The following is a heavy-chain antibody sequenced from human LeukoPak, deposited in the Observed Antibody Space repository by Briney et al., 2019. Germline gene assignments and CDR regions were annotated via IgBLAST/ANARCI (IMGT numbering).Heavy chain of an antibody. V-gene: IGHV3-7*01. CDR1: GFTFSSYA. CDR3: AKSGSYFDFDY. CDR2: IDQDGDEK. J-gene: IGHJ4*02. Sequence: GGSLRLSCGASGFTFSSYAMSWVHQAPGKGLEWVANIDQDGDEKYYVDSVKGRFTISRDNAKNSLYLQMNSLIPEDTAVYYCAKSGSYFDFDYWGQGTLVTVSS. D-gene: IGHD1-26*01.